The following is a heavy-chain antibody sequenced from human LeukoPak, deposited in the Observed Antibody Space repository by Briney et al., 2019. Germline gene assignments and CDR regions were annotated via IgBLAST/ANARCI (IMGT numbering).Heavy chain of an antibody. J-gene: IGHJ5*02. V-gene: IGHV4-34*01. CDR2: IYHSGST. CDR1: GGSITYYY. D-gene: IGHD6-13*01. CDR3: ARGVAAAGTDWFDP. Sequence: PSETLSLTCTVSGGSITYYYWNWIRQPPGKGLEWIGEIYHSGSTNYNPSLKSRVTISVDKSKNQFSLKLSSVTAADTAVYYCARGVAAAGTDWFDPWGQGTLVTVSS.